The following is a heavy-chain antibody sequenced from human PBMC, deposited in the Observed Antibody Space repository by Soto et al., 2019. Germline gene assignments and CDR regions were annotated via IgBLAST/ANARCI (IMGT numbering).Heavy chain of an antibody. CDR2: MQPSSGRT. CDR1: GYSFTSLD. V-gene: IGHV1-8*01. Sequence: QVQLVQSGAEVREPGASVKVSCKASGYSFTSLDINWVRQTTGQGLEWMGWMQPSSGRTGYAQKFQGRVTMTRDTSINTAYMELSSITPDDTAFYICARGVTAGVDYWGQGTLVTVSS. CDR3: ARGVTAGVDY. J-gene: IGHJ4*02. D-gene: IGHD1-26*01.